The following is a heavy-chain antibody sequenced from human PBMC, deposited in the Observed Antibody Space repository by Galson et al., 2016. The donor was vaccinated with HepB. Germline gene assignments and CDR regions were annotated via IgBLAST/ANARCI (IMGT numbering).Heavy chain of an antibody. CDR2: VSHTGSP. CDR3: ATLRLALPGPINPVHSSHYFGMDV. V-gene: IGHV4-34*01. Sequence: SETLSLTCAVYGGSFSYYYWSWVRQPPGKGLEWIGEVSHTGSPNYNPSLESRVPISVDTSRRQFSLSLASVTAADTAVYYCATLRLALPGPINPVHSSHYFGMDVWGLGTTVTVSS. CDR1: GGSFSYYY. D-gene: IGHD1-14*01. J-gene: IGHJ6*02.